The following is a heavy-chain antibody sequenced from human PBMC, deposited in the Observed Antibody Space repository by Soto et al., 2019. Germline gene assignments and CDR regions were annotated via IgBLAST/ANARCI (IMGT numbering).Heavy chain of an antibody. CDR3: ARGVVVVAATTDAFDI. J-gene: IGHJ3*02. V-gene: IGHV1-2*04. CDR2: INPNSGGT. Sequence: ASVQVSYKASGYTFTGYYMHWVRQAPGQGLEWMGWINPNSGGTNYAQKFQGWVTMTRDTSISTAYMELSRLRSDDTAVYYCARGVVVVAATTDAFDIWGQGTMVT. D-gene: IGHD2-15*01. CDR1: GYTFTGYY.